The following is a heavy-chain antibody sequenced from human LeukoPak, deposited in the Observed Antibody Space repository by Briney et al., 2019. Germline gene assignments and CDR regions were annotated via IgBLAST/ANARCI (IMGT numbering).Heavy chain of an antibody. J-gene: IGHJ4*02. Sequence: GGSLRLSCAASGFTFDDYGMSWVRQAPGKGLEWVSGINWNGGSTGYADSVKGRFTISRDNAKNTLYLQMNSLRAEDTAVYYCARMSSGWSGFDYWGQGTLVTVSS. CDR2: INWNGGST. CDR1: GFTFDDYG. CDR3: ARMSSGWSGFDY. D-gene: IGHD6-19*01. V-gene: IGHV3-20*04.